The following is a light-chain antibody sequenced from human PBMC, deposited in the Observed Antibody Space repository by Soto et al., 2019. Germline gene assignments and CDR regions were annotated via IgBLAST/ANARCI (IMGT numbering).Light chain of an antibody. J-gene: IGKJ5*01. V-gene: IGKV3-20*01. CDR2: GAS. CDR1: QSVSSSY. Sequence: EIVLTQSTGTQSVSPGERATLSCRGSQSVSSSYLAWYQQKPGQAPRLLIYGASSRATGIPDRFSGSGSGTDFTLTISRLEPEDFAVYYCQHYGSPPTITFGQGTRQEIK. CDR3: QHYGSPPTIT.